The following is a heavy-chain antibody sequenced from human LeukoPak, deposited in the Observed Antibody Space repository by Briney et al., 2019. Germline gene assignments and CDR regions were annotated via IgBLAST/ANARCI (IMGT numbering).Heavy chain of an antibody. CDR2: LYSGGGT. CDR3: ARGGAAAGTKDY. Sequence: GGSLRLSCAASGFIVSSNYMSWVRQAPGKGLEWVSVLYSGGGTYYADSVKGRFTISRDNSKNTLYLQMGSLRAEDMAVYYCARGGAAAGTKDYWGQGTLVTVSS. D-gene: IGHD6-13*01. J-gene: IGHJ4*02. CDR1: GFIVSSNY. V-gene: IGHV3-53*05.